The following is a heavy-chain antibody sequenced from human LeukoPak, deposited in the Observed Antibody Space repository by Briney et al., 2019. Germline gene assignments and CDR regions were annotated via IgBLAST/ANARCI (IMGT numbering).Heavy chain of an antibody. J-gene: IGHJ3*02. D-gene: IGHD5-18*01. CDR1: GGSISSRGFF. V-gene: IGHV4-39*07. CDR3: ARGGYRDAFDI. Sequence: SETLSLTCTVSGGSISSRGFFWGWIRQPPGKGPEWIGSVYYDGVTYYNRSLKSRVTMSLDTSTNRFSLRLSSVTAADTAVYYCARGGYRDAFDIWGQGTMVTVSS. CDR2: VYYDGVT.